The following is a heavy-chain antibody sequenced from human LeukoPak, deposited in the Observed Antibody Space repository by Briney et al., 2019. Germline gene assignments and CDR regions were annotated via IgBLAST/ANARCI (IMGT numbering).Heavy chain of an antibody. V-gene: IGHV4-34*01. CDR3: ARDPTSEISVPHYFHD. CDR2: VNHRGMT. D-gene: IGHD5/OR15-5a*01. Sequence: PSETLSLTCAVYGGAFSAYHWNWIRQAPGKGLEWIGEVNHRGMTNYNPSLKSRVIISADTSKNQFSLKLDSVTAADTAIYYCARDPTSEISVPHYFHDWGQGTLVTVSS. CDR1: GGAFSAYH. J-gene: IGHJ4*02.